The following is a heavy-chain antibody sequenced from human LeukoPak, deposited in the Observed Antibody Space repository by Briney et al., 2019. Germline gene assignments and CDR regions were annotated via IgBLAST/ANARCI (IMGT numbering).Heavy chain of an antibody. CDR1: GYTFTSYG. CDR2: INPNSGGT. CDR3: ARKGERYMDV. V-gene: IGHV1-2*02. J-gene: IGHJ6*03. D-gene: IGHD1-26*01. Sequence: ASVKVSCKASGYTFTSYGISWVRQAPGQGLEWMGWINPNSGGTNYAQKFQGRVTMTRDTSISTAYMELSRLRSDDTAVYYCARKGERYMDVWGKGTTVTVSS.